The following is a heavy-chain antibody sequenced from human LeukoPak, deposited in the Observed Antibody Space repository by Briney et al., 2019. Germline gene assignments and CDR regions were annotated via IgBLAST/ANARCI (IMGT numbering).Heavy chain of an antibody. CDR3: ARYDYTTRGSDY. CDR2: IKEDGSEK. CDR1: GFTFSTFA. V-gene: IGHV3-7*01. Sequence: GGSLRLSCAASGFTFSTFAMIWVRQAPGKGLEWVANIKEDGSEKYYEDSVKGRFTISRDNAKNSLYLQMNSLRAEDTAVYYCARYDYTTRGSDYWGQGTLVTVSS. J-gene: IGHJ4*02. D-gene: IGHD5-12*01.